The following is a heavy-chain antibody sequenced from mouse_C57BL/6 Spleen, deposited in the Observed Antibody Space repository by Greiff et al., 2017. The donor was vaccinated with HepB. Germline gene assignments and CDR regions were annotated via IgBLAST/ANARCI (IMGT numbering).Heavy chain of an antibody. CDR1: GFTFTDYY. Sequence: VQLQQSGGGLVQPGGSLSLSCAASGFTFTDYYMSWVRQPPGKALEWLGFIRNKANGYTTEYSASVKGRFTISRDNSQSILYLQMNALRAEDSATYYCARIWYYYAMDYWGQGTSVTVSS. D-gene: IGHD1-1*02. CDR3: ARIWYYYAMDY. CDR2: IRNKANGYTT. J-gene: IGHJ4*01. V-gene: IGHV7-3*01.